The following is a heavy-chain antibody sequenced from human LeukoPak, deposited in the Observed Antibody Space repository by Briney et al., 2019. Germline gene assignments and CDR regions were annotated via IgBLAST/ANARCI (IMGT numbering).Heavy chain of an antibody. CDR1: GGSISSSSYY. CDR2: IYYSGST. Sequence: SETLSLTCTVSGGSISSSSYYWGWIRQPPGKGLEWIGSIYYSGSTYYNPSLKSRVTISVDTSKNQFSLKLSSVTAADTAVYYCARQSGRFRNYCYYMDVWGKGTTVTVSS. V-gene: IGHV4-39*01. J-gene: IGHJ6*03. D-gene: IGHD3-10*01. CDR3: ARQSGRFRNYCYYMDV.